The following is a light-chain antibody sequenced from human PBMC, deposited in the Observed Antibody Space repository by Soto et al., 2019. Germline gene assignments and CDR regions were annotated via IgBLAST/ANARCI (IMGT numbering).Light chain of an antibody. CDR2: DVA. CDR3: QQYSDRPYT. CDR1: QSVSNN. Sequence: IVMTQSPATLSVSPGERATLSCRASQSVSNNLAWYQQKPGQAPRLLMYDVATRATGIPAKFSGSGSGTEFTLTISSLQSEDFAVYYCQQYSDRPYTFGQGTKLEIK. V-gene: IGKV3-15*01. J-gene: IGKJ2*01.